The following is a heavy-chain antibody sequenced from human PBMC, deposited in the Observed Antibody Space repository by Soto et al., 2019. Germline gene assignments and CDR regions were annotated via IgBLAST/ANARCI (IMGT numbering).Heavy chain of an antibody. J-gene: IGHJ4*02. CDR3: AKGHVFVAPQNGRSFDS. CDR2: ITSSGGTT. CDR1: GFTFSHFG. V-gene: IGHV3-48*03. Sequence: GGSLRLSCAASGFTFSHFGMSWVRQAQGKGLEWISYITSSGGTTYYADSVKGRFTISRDNTKNSLYLQMNSLRAEDTAVYYCAKGHVFVAPQNGRSFDSWGQGSLVTVSS. D-gene: IGHD2-21*01.